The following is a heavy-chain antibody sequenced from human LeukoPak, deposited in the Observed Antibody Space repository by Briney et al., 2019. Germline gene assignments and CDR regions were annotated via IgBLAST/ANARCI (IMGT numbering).Heavy chain of an antibody. V-gene: IGHV3-7*01. CDR1: GFTFSSYG. CDR2: IKQDGSEK. CDR3: GRDRGFGQADV. J-gene: IGHJ6*04. D-gene: IGHD3-10*01. Sequence: GGSLRLSCAASGFTFSSYGMHWVRQAPGKGLEWVANIKQDGSEKYYVDSVKGRFTISRDNAKNSLYLQMNSLRAEDTAVYYCGRDRGFGQADVWGKGTTVTVSS.